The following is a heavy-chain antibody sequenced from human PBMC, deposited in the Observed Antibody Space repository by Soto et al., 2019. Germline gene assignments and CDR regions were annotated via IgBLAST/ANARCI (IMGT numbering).Heavy chain of an antibody. J-gene: IGHJ3*02. CDR1: GFTFSSYA. CDR3: VKVALGVVVIKEVGAFDI. D-gene: IGHD3-22*01. Sequence: GGSLRLSCSASGFTFSSYAMHWVRQAPGKGLEYVSAISSNGGSTYYADSVKGRFTISRDNSKNTLYLQMSSLRAEDTAVYYCVKVALGVVVIKEVGAFDIWGQGTMVTVSS. V-gene: IGHV3-64D*08. CDR2: ISSNGGST.